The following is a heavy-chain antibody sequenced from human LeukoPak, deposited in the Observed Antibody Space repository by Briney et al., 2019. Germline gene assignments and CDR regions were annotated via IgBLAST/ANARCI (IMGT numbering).Heavy chain of an antibody. D-gene: IGHD5-12*01. Sequence: GGSLRLSCAASGFPLSSSGTFCVRQAPGEGLEWVSSVSGSGDITHYADSVKGRFTISRDNSKNTLYLQMNSLSVEDTAVYYCVKSHGGGTNSGYDVSRSYYGMQVWGQGTTVTVSS. V-gene: IGHV3-23*01. CDR2: VSGSGDIT. CDR3: VKSHGGGTNSGYDVSRSYYGMQV. CDR1: GFPLSSSG. J-gene: IGHJ6*01.